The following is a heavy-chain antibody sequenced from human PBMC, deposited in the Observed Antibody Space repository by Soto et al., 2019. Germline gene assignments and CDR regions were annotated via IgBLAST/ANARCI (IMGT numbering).Heavy chain of an antibody. Sequence: ASVKVSCKASGYSFDNYAMFWVRQAPGQRLEWMGWINADNGNTKYSQHFQGRLTITRGTSAGTVYMELSSLRSEDTAVYYCASGHCSCVCYLDIWGQRTLVTVSS. V-gene: IGHV1-3*01. CDR2: INADNGNT. D-gene: IGHD2-15*01. CDR3: ASGHCSCVCYLDI. J-gene: IGHJ4*03. CDR1: GYSFDNYA.